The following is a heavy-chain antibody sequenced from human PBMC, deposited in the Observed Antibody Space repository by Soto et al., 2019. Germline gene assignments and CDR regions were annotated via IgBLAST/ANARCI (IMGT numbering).Heavy chain of an antibody. D-gene: IGHD3-10*01. CDR1: GYTFTSYA. Sequence: QVQLVQSGAEVKKPGASVKVSCKASGYTFTSYAMHWVRQAPGQRLEWMGWINAGNGNTKYSQKFQGRVTITRDTSASTAYMELSSLISEDTAVYYCARDGGTMVRGLTWWFDPWGQGTLVTVSS. CDR2: INAGNGNT. V-gene: IGHV1-3*01. CDR3: ARDGGTMVRGLTWWFDP. J-gene: IGHJ5*02.